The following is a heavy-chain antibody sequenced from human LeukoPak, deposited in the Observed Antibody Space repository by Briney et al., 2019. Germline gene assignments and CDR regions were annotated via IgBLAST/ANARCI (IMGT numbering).Heavy chain of an antibody. Sequence: GGSLRLSCTASGFTFGDYAMSWVRQAPGKGLEWVANIKQDGSEKYYVDSVKGRFTISRDNAKNSLYLQMNSLRAEDTAVYYCARESPGITIFGVLSWGQGTLVTVSS. D-gene: IGHD3-3*01. CDR1: GFTFGDYA. CDR3: ARESPGITIFGVLS. V-gene: IGHV3-7*01. CDR2: IKQDGSEK. J-gene: IGHJ4*02.